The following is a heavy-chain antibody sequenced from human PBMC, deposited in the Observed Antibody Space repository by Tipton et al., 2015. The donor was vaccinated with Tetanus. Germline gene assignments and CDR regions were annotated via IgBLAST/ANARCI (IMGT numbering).Heavy chain of an antibody. CDR2: ISGSGGST. Sequence: GSLRLSCAASGFTFSSYAMSWVRQAPGKGLEWVSAISGSGGSTYYADSVKGLLTISRDNSKNTLYLQMNSLRAEDTAVYYCAKTIVVVTAESAFDIWGQGTMVTVSS. V-gene: IGHV3-23*01. D-gene: IGHD2-21*02. CDR1: GFTFSSYA. CDR3: AKTIVVVTAESAFDI. J-gene: IGHJ3*02.